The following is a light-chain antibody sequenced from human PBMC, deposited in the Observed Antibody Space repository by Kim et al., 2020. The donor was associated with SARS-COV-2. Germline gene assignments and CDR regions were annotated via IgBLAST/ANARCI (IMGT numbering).Light chain of an antibody. V-gene: IGKV3-11*01. Sequence: SPGGEATLSGRDSQAVSTYLAWYQQKPSQAPTLVIYDASNRATGVPARFIGSGSGTDFTLTISSVEPEDYATYYCQHRRNWPLTFGGGTKVDIK. J-gene: IGKJ4*01. CDR1: QAVSTY. CDR3: QHRRNWPLT. CDR2: DAS.